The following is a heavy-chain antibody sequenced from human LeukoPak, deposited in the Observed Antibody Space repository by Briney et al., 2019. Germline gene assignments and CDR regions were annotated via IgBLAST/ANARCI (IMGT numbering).Heavy chain of an antibody. Sequence: PSETLSLTCAVYGGSFSGYYWSWIRQPPGKGLEWIGEINHSGSTNYNPSLKSRVTISVDTSKNQFSLKLSSVTAADTAVYYCARAPYLAFWSETGGYFDYWGQGTLVTVSS. CDR2: INHSGST. V-gene: IGHV4-34*01. CDR3: ARAPYLAFWSETGGYFDY. D-gene: IGHD3-3*01. J-gene: IGHJ4*02. CDR1: GGSFSGYY.